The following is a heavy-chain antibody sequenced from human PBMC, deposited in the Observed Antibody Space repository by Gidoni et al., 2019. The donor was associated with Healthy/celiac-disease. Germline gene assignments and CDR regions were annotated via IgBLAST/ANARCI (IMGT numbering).Heavy chain of an antibody. V-gene: IGHV3-74*01. CDR2: INSDGSST. D-gene: IGHD3-10*01. J-gene: IGHJ5*02. CDR1: GFTFRSYW. Sequence: EVQLVESGGGLVQPGGSLRLPCSASGFTFRSYWMHWVRQAPGKGLVWVSRINSDGSSTSYADSVKGRFTISRDNAKNTLYLQMNSLRAEDTAVYYCARDRGRALGNWFDPWGQGTLVTVSS. CDR3: ARDRGRALGNWFDP.